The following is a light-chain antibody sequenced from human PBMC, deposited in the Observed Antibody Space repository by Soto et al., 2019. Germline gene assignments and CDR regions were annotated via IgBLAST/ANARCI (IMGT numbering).Light chain of an antibody. CDR1: QSVNSIY. CDR2: GSS. J-gene: IGKJ2*01. CDR3: QQFGGSPLYT. V-gene: IGKV3-20*01. Sequence: EIVLTQSPGTLSLSPGERATLSCRASQSVNSIYLAWYQQKPGQAPRLLIHGSSNRATGTSERFSGGGSGTDFTLTISRLEPEDSAVYYCQQFGGSPLYTFGQGPNWRSN.